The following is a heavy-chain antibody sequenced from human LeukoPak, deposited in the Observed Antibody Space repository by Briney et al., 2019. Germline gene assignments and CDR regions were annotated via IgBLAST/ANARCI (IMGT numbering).Heavy chain of an antibody. V-gene: IGHV4-59*01. D-gene: IGHD5-18*01. CDR1: GGSISSYY. J-gene: IGHJ5*02. CDR2: IYYSGST. CDR3: ARALRAGRGYHSYGQGHWFDP. Sequence: PSETLSLTCTVSGGSISSYYWSWIRQPPGKGLEWIGYIYYSGSTNYNPSLKSRVTISVDTSKNQFSLKLSSVTAADTAVYYCARALRAGRGYHSYGQGHWFDPWGQGTLVTVSS.